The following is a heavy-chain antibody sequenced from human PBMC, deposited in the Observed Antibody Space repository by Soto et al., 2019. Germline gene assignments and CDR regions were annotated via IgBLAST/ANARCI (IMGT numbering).Heavy chain of an antibody. V-gene: IGHV3-23*01. CDR1: GFTFSSYA. Sequence: EVQLLESGGGLVQPGGSLRLSCAASGFTFSSYAMSWVRQAPGKGLEWVSAISGSGGSTYYADAVKGRFTISRDNSKNTLYLQMNSLRAEDTAVYYCAKDRYGDYDSDYYYDYMDVWGKGTTVTVSS. D-gene: IGHD4-17*01. CDR2: ISGSGGST. J-gene: IGHJ6*03. CDR3: AKDRYGDYDSDYYYDYMDV.